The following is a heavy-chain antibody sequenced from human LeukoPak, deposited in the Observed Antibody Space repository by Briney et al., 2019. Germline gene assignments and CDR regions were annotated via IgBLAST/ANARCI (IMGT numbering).Heavy chain of an antibody. Sequence: SETLSLTCTDPGGSTTSVYWSWIRHPPGKGLEWIGYIYFTGSTTYNPSFKSRVTIALDTSKNQFSLQLSSVTAADTAVYYCARLNGGPWGQGILVTVSS. CDR3: ARLNGGP. V-gene: IGHV4-59*08. J-gene: IGHJ5*02. CDR1: GGSTTSVY. CDR2: IYFTGST. D-gene: IGHD2-8*01.